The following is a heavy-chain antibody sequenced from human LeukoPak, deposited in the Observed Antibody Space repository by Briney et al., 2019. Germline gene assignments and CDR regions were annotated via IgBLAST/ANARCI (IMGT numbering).Heavy chain of an antibody. CDR1: GGSISSGDYY. V-gene: IGHV4-30-4*01. D-gene: IGHD2/OR15-2a*01. CDR3: ASSLPWGPTSY. CDR2: IYYSGST. J-gene: IGHJ4*02. Sequence: SQTLSLTCTVSGGSISSGDYYWSWIRQPPGKGLEWIGYIYYSGSTNYNPSLKSRVTISVDTSKNQFSLKLSSVTAADTAVYYCASSLPWGPTSYWGQGTLVTVSS.